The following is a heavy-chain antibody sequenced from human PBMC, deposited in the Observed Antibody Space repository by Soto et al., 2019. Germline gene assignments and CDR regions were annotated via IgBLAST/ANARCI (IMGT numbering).Heavy chain of an antibody. Sequence: EVQLLESGGGLVQPGGSLKLSCAASGFTFSGSAMHWVRQASGKGLEWVGRIRSKANSYATAYAASVKGRFTISRDDSKKTSYLQMNSLKTEDTAVYYCTSLRYCSSTSCWDAFDIWGQGTMVTVSS. J-gene: IGHJ3*02. CDR2: IRSKANSYAT. D-gene: IGHD2-2*01. CDR1: GFTFSGSA. V-gene: IGHV3-73*01. CDR3: TSLRYCSSTSCWDAFDI.